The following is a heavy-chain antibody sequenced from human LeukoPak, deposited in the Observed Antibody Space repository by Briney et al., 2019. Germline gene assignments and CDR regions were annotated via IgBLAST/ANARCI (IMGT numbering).Heavy chain of an antibody. D-gene: IGHD2-15*01. CDR3: ARALGYCSGGSCSVYGMDV. J-gene: IGHJ6*02. Sequence: ASVKVSCKASGYTFTGYYMHWVRQAPGQGLEWMGWINPNSGGTNYAQKFQGWVTMTSDTSISTAYMELSRLRSDDTAVYYCARALGYCSGGSCSVYGMDVWGQGTTVTVSS. V-gene: IGHV1-2*04. CDR2: INPNSGGT. CDR1: GYTFTGYY.